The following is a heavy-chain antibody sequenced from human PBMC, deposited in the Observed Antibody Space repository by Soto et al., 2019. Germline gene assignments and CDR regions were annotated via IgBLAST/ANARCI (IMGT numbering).Heavy chain of an antibody. J-gene: IGHJ4*02. CDR2: ISDDGVSK. V-gene: IGHV3-30*03. CDR1: GFTFSNYG. D-gene: IGHD3-10*01. CDR3: ERDYYFGSGTSYTLYY. Sequence: GGSLRLSCAASGFTFSNYGMHWVRQAPGKGLEWVAAISDDGVSKYYADSVQGRFTISRDNSESAVFLQMNSLRPDDTALYFCERDYYFGSGTSYTLYYWGQGTQVTVSS.